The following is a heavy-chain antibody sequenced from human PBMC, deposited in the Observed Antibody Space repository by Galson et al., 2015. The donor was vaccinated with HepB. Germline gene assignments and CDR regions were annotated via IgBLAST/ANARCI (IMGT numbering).Heavy chain of an antibody. Sequence: SLRLSCAASGFTFSSSEFHWVRQVIGKGLEWVSAIGTGGDTYYPDSVKGRFTISRENAKNSLYLQMNSLRAGDTAVYYCVREGYSSAWDDWYFDVWGRGTLVTVSS. CDR2: IGTGGDT. D-gene: IGHD6-19*01. CDR3: VREGYSSAWDDWYFDV. CDR1: GFTFSSSE. V-gene: IGHV3-13*04. J-gene: IGHJ2*01.